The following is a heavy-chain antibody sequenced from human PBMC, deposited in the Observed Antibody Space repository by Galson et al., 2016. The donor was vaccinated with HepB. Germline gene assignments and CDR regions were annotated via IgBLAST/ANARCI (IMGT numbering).Heavy chain of an antibody. D-gene: IGHD4-11*01. CDR1: GFTFGDYA. CDR3: ARGTPDYRPYYFDY. Sequence: SLRLSCATSGFTFGDYAMSWFRQAPGQGLEWVGFFRGKTYGGTTEYAASVKARFTISRDDSKSLAYLQMSSLKTGDTAVYYCARGTPDYRPYYFDYWGQGTLVTVSS. V-gene: IGHV3-49*03. J-gene: IGHJ4*02. CDR2: FRGKTYGGTT.